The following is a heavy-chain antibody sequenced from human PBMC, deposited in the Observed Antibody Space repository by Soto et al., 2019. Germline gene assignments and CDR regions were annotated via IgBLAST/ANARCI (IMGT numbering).Heavy chain of an antibody. V-gene: IGHV3-53*01. CDR1: GFNVSSNS. CDR3: ATHVCFES. Sequence: GGSLRLSCAASGFNVSSNSMIWVRQAPGKGLEWLSLIHSDANKKYEDSVKGRLTISRDSFEPTVYIHMNSLRAEDTAVYYCATHVCFESWRQGPLVTVSS. CDR2: IHSDANK. J-gene: IGHJ5*01.